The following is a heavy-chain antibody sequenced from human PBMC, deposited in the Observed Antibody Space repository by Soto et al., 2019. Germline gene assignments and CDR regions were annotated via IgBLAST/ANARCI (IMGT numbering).Heavy chain of an antibody. Sequence: WTWIRQHPGKGLAWIGYIYYSGTTYYNPFLKSRPTISIDTSENQFSLELTSVTAADTAIYFCASGDAAYKVRYWGQGTLVTVSS. J-gene: IGHJ4*02. V-gene: IGHV4-31*02. CDR2: IYYSGTT. CDR3: ASGDAAYKVRY. D-gene: IGHD4-17*01.